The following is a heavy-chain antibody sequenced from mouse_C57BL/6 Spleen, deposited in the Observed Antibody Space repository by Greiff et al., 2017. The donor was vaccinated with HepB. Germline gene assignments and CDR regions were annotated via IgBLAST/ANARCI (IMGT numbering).Heavy chain of an antibody. Sequence: QVQLKQSGAELVRPGASVKLSCKASGYTFTDYYINWVKQRPGQGLEWIARIYPGSGNTYYNEKFKGKATLTAEKSSSTAYMQLSSLTSEDSAVYFCARNGDYGSSYGYFDYWGQGTTLTVSS. CDR1: GYTFTDYY. D-gene: IGHD1-1*01. J-gene: IGHJ2*01. CDR2: IYPGSGNT. V-gene: IGHV1-76*01. CDR3: ARNGDYGSSYGYFDY.